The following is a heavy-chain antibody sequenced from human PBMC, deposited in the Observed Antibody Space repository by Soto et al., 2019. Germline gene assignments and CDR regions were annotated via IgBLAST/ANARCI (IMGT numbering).Heavy chain of an antibody. CDR1: GFTFKNYA. CDR3: AKDGDFGEDGPAEYFEH. J-gene: IGHJ1*01. CDR2: TTGSGANK. V-gene: IGHV3-23*01. Sequence: EVNLLESGGGVVQPGESLRISCVGSGFTFKNYAMTWVRQAPGKGLEWVSGTTGSGANKHYADFMRGRFTISRDNSKKTLYLEMKSLRVEDTAVYYCAKDGDFGEDGPAEYFEHWGQGTLVTVSS. D-gene: IGHD4-17*01.